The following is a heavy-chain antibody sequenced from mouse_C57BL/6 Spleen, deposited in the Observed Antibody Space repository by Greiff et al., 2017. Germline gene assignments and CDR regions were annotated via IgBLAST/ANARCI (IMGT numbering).Heavy chain of an antibody. CDR2: IYPGSGST. V-gene: IGHV1-55*01. D-gene: IGHD2-4*01. CDR1: GYTFTSYW. Sequence: QVHVKQPGAELVKPGASVKMSCKASGYTFTSYWITWVKQRPGQGLEWIGDIYPGSGSTNYNEKFKSKATLTVDTSSSTAYMQLSSLTSEDSAVYYCARESYDYDVRGFAYWGQGTLVTVSA. CDR3: ARESYDYDVRGFAY. J-gene: IGHJ3*01.